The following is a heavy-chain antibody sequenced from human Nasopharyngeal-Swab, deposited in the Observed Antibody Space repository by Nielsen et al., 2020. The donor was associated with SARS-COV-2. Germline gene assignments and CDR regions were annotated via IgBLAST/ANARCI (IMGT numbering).Heavy chain of an antibody. CDR1: GFTFSSYW. V-gene: IGHV3-7*01. Sequence: GESLKISCAASGFTFSSYWMTWVRQAPGKGLEWVANINQDGSEKYYVDSVKGRFTISRDNAENSLYLQVNSLRAEDTAVYYCARHSGWSFDYWGQGTLVTVSS. CDR3: ARHSGWSFDY. J-gene: IGHJ4*02. CDR2: INQDGSEK. D-gene: IGHD6-19*01.